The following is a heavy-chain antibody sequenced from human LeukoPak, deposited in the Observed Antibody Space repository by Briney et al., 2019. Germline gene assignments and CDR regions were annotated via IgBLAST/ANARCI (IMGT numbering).Heavy chain of an antibody. CDR1: GGTFSSYA. Sequence: ASVKVSCKASGGTFSSYAISWVRQAPGQGLEWMGRIIPILGIANYAQKFQGRVTITADKSTSTAYMELSSLRSEDTAVYYCARGRGPLAVAGTLNYWGQGTLVTVSS. V-gene: IGHV1-69*04. J-gene: IGHJ4*02. CDR3: ARGRGPLAVAGTLNY. D-gene: IGHD6-19*01. CDR2: IIPILGIA.